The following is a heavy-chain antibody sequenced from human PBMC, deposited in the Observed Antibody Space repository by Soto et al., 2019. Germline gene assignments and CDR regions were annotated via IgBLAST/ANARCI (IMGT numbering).Heavy chain of an antibody. D-gene: IGHD3-3*01. CDR1: GFTFISYA. CDR3: AKVGSYYDFWSGYSNWFDP. J-gene: IGHJ5*02. Sequence: GSLRLSCAASGFTFISYAMSWVRQAPGKGLEWVSAISGSGGSTYYADSVKGRFTISRDNSKNTLYLQMNSLRAEDTAVYYCAKVGSYYDFWSGYSNWFDPWGQGTLVTVSS. V-gene: IGHV3-23*01. CDR2: ISGSGGST.